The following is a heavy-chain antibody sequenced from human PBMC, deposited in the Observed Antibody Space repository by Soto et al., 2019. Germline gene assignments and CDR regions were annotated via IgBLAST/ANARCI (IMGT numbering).Heavy chain of an antibody. CDR2: ISSSSSYI. Sequence: GGSLRLSCAASGFTFSSYSMNWVRQAPGKGLEWVSSISSSSSYIYYADSVKGRFTISRDNAKNSLYLQMNSLRAEDTAVYYCARDDPVYCSRTSCFLGAFDIWGQGTMVTVSS. D-gene: IGHD2-2*01. V-gene: IGHV3-21*01. J-gene: IGHJ3*02. CDR3: ARDDPVYCSRTSCFLGAFDI. CDR1: GFTFSSYS.